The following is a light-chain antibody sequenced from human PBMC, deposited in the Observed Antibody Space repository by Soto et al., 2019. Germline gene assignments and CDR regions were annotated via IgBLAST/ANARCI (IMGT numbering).Light chain of an antibody. J-gene: IGKJ5*01. Sequence: ETVLTQSPATLSLSPGQRPTLRCRASQSVRSYLAWYQQKPGQAPRLLIYDASNRATGIPARFSGSASGTDFTLTISSLEPEDFAVYYCQQHNNWPTFGQGTRLEIK. CDR2: DAS. CDR1: QSVRSY. CDR3: QQHNNWPT. V-gene: IGKV3-11*01.